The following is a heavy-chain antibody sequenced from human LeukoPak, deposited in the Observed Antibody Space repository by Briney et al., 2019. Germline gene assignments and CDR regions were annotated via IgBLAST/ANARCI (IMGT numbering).Heavy chain of an antibody. CDR2: ISGGGGST. Sequence: GGSLRLSCAASGFTFNNAWMSWVRQAPGKGLEWVSGISGGGGSTYYADSVKGRFTISRDNSKNTLYPQMNSLRAEDTAVYYCAKDYSSSLTNWFDPWGQGTLVTVSS. CDR1: GFTFNNAW. V-gene: IGHV3-23*01. D-gene: IGHD6-6*01. CDR3: AKDYSSSLTNWFDP. J-gene: IGHJ5*02.